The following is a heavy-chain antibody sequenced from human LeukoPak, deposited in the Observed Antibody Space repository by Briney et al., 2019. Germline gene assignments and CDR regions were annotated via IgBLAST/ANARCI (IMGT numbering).Heavy chain of an antibody. V-gene: IGHV3-23*01. CDR3: ARRGMATSAFDY. CDR1: GFTFSGYA. CDR2: ISGSGGST. J-gene: IGHJ4*02. D-gene: IGHD5-24*01. Sequence: GGSLRLSCAASGFTFSGYAMSWVRQAPGKGLEWVSAISGSGGSTYYADSVKGRFTISRDNSKNTLYLQMNSLRAEDTAVYYCARRGMATSAFDYWGQGTLVTVSS.